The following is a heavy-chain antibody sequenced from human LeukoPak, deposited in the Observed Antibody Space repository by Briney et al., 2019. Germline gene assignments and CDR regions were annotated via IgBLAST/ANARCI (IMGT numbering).Heavy chain of an antibody. CDR1: GFPFSNHA. CDR2: ISGGSVST. J-gene: IGHJ4*02. Sequence: GGSLRLSCAASGFPFSNHAMSWVRQAPGKGPEWVSSISGGSVSTYYAESVKGRFTISRDNSKNTLYLQMHGLRAEDTAIYYCAKVRNTSGWLSFDYWGQGTLVTVSS. D-gene: IGHD6-19*01. V-gene: IGHV3-23*01. CDR3: AKVRNTSGWLSFDY.